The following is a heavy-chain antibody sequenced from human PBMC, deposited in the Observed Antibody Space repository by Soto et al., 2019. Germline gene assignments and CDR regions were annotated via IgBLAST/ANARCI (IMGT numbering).Heavy chain of an antibody. CDR1: GFTFSSYW. J-gene: IGHJ5*02. CDR3: ARDNRGRAAAGNWFDP. CDR2: INSDGSST. V-gene: IGHV3-74*01. Sequence: QPGGSPRLSCAASGFTFSSYWMHWVRQAPGKGLVWVSRINSDGSSTSYADSVKGRFTISRDNAKNTLYLQTNSLRAEDTAVYYCARDNRGRAAAGNWFDPWGQGTLVTVSS. D-gene: IGHD6-13*01.